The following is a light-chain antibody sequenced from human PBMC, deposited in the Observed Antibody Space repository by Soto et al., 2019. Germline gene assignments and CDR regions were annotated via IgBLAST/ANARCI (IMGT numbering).Light chain of an antibody. CDR3: SSYATSSNYV. Sequence: QSVLTQPPSASGSPGQSVAISCTGTSSDVGGYNYVSWYRQHPGKAPKLMIYEVNKRPSGVPDRFSGSKSGNTASLTVSGLQAEDEADYYCSSYATSSNYVFGSGTKVTV. CDR1: SSDVGGYNY. CDR2: EVN. V-gene: IGLV2-8*01. J-gene: IGLJ1*01.